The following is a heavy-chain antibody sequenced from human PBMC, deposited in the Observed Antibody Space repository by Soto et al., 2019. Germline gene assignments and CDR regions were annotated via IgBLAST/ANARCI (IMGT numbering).Heavy chain of an antibody. J-gene: IGHJ6*02. CDR1: GYTFADYY. V-gene: IGHV1-2*02. Sequence: QVQLVQSGAEVKKPGASVKVSCKASGYTFADYYIHWVRQAPGQGLEWMGWINPHSGGTNYAQKFLGRVTMTRYTSLSTAYMELSRLISDDTAVFYCARPDTTMDTGHYYSNGMDVWGQGTTVTVSS. D-gene: IGHD5-18*01. CDR2: INPHSGGT. CDR3: ARPDTTMDTGHYYSNGMDV.